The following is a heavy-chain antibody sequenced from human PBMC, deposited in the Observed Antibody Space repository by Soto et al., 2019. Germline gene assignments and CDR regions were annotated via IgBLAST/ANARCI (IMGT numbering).Heavy chain of an antibody. CDR1: GFTFSSYA. D-gene: IGHD3-3*01. J-gene: IGHJ6*02. V-gene: IGHV3-30-3*01. Sequence: QVQLVESGGGVVQPGRSLRLSCAASGFTFSSYAMHWVRQAPGKGLEWVAVISYDGSNKYYADSVKGRFTISRDNSKNTLDLQMNSLRAEDTAVYYCARDITTDNYYYYGMDVWGQGTTVTVSS. CDR2: ISYDGSNK. CDR3: ARDITTDNYYYYGMDV.